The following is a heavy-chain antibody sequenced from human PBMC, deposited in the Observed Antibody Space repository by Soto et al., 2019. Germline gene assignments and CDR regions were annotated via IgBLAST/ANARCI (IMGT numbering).Heavy chain of an antibody. CDR3: ARDKGAAAGIYYYGMDV. V-gene: IGHV1-3*04. CDR1: GYTFTSYA. D-gene: IGHD6-13*01. J-gene: IGHJ6*02. Sequence: ASVKVSCKTSGYTFTSYAIHWVRQAPGQGLEWMGWNNIGNGNTKYSQKFQGRVTLTRDTSASTAYMELRSLRSDDTAVYYCARDKGAAAGIYYYGMDVWGQGTTVTVSS. CDR2: NNIGNGNT.